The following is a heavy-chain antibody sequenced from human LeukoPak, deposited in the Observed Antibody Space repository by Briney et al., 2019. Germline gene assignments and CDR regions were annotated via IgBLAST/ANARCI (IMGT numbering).Heavy chain of an antibody. J-gene: IGHJ6*04. D-gene: IGHD5-18*01. V-gene: IGHV3-53*01. CDR3: AKDGGDGSGYSYGYFYYYGMDV. Sequence: PGGSLRLSCAASGFTVSSNYMSWVRQAPGKGLEWVSVIYSGGSTYYADSVKGRFTISRDNSKNTLYLQMNSLRAEDTAVYYCAKDGGDGSGYSYGYFYYYGMDVWGKGTTVTVSS. CDR1: GFTVSSNY. CDR2: IYSGGST.